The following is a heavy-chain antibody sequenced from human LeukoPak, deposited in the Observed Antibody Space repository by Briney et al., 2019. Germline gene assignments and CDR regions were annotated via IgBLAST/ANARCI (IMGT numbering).Heavy chain of an antibody. CDR3: ARFSGPDDSIAARPGYYYYMDV. CDR1: GFTLTSYS. J-gene: IGHJ6*03. Sequence: SGGSLKLSCAASGFTLTSYSMNWVRQAPGKGLEWVSYSSSSSSTTYYADSVKGRFTISRDNAKNSLYLQMNSLRAEDTAVYYCARFSGPDDSIAARPGYYYYMDVWGKGTTVTVSS. CDR2: SSSSSSTT. D-gene: IGHD6-6*01. V-gene: IGHV3-48*01.